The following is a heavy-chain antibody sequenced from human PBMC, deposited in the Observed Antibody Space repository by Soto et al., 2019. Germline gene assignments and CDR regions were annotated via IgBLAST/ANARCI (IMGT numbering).Heavy chain of an antibody. J-gene: IGHJ4*02. CDR1: GYTFTGYY. CDR3: ARSLSTIGARPDY. CDR2: INPNSGDA. V-gene: IGHV1-2*02. D-gene: IGHD6-6*01. Sequence: EASVKVSFKTSGYTFTGYYIHWVRQAPGQGLEWMGWINPNSGDAKYAQKFQGRVTMTRDPSTAYMQLSTLSSDDTAVYYCARSLSTIGARPDYWGQGTLVTVSS.